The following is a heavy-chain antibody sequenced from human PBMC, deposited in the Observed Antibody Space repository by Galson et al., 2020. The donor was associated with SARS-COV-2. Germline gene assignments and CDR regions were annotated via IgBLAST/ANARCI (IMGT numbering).Heavy chain of an antibody. V-gene: IGHV3-23*01. CDR3: AKVRGSDYYYYYGMDV. Sequence: GGSLRLSCAASGFTFRSYAMSWVRQAPGKGLEWVSAISGSGGSTYYADSVKGRFTISRDNSKNTLYLQMNSLGAEDTAIYYCAKVRGSDYYYYYGMDVWGQGTTVTVSS. J-gene: IGHJ6*02. CDR1: GFTFRSYA. CDR2: ISGSGGST. D-gene: IGHD2-15*01.